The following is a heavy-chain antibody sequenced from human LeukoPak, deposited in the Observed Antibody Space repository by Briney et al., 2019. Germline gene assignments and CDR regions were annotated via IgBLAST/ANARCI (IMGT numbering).Heavy chain of an antibody. D-gene: IGHD1-26*01. CDR3: ARDLDSESYWGY. V-gene: IGHV3-21*01. J-gene: IGHJ4*02. CDR2: ISSSSSYI. Sequence: PGGSLRLSCAASGFTFSSYSMNWVRQAPGKGLEWVSSISSSSSYIYHADSVKGRFTISRDNAKNSLYLQMNSLRAEDTAVYYCARDLDSESYWGYWGQGTLVTVSS. CDR1: GFTFSSYS.